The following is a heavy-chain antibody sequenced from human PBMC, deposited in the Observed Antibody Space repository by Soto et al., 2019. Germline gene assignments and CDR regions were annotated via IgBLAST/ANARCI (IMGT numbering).Heavy chain of an antibody. CDR3: ARQQSNYYDFWSGYYPLEYYYYYMDV. Sequence: PGGSLRLSCAASGFTFSDYYMSWIRQAPGKGLEWVSYISSSGSTIYYADSVKGRFTISRDNAKNSLYLQMNSLRAEDTAVYYCARQQSNYYDFWSGYYPLEYYYYYMDVWGKGTTVTVSS. J-gene: IGHJ6*03. CDR1: GFTFSDYY. V-gene: IGHV3-11*01. CDR2: ISSSGSTI. D-gene: IGHD3-3*01.